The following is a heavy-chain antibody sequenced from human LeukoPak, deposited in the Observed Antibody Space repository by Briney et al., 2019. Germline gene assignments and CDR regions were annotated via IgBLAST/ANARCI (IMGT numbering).Heavy chain of an antibody. D-gene: IGHD2-21*01. CDR1: GYSFTSYW. J-gene: IGHJ4*02. Sequence: GESLKISCKGSGYSFTSYWIGCGRQMPGKGLEWMGIIYPGDSDTRYSPSFQGQVTISADKSISTAYLQWSSLKASDTAMYYCARPRHMVNIDFDYWGQGTLVTVSS. CDR3: ARPRHMVNIDFDY. CDR2: IYPGDSDT. V-gene: IGHV5-51*01.